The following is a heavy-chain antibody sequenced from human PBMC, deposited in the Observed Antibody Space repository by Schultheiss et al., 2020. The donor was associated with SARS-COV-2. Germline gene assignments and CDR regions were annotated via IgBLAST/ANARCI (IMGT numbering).Heavy chain of an antibody. CDR3: ASTTVTAYYYGMDV. V-gene: IGHV4-39*07. Sequence: SETLSLTCTVSGGSISSGDYYWSWIRQPPGKGLEWIGEINHSGSTNYNPSLKSRVTISVDTSKNQFSLRLSSVTAADTAVYYCASTTVTAYYYGMDVWGQGTTVTVSS. D-gene: IGHD4-17*01. CDR2: INHSGST. J-gene: IGHJ6*02. CDR1: GGSISSGDYY.